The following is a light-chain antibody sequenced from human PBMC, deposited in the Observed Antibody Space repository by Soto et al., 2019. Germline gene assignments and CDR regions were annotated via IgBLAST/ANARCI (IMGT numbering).Light chain of an antibody. CDR3: QHYGDSPVA. J-gene: IGKJ3*01. CDR2: TAS. CDR1: QSVGRSS. V-gene: IGKV3-20*01. Sequence: ENVLTQSPGTLSLSPGERATLSCRSSQSVGRSSLAWYQQRPGQAPRLLIDTASSRTTGIPDRFIGSGSETDFTLTINGLEPKDFPMFYCQHYGDSPVAFGPRTKVETK.